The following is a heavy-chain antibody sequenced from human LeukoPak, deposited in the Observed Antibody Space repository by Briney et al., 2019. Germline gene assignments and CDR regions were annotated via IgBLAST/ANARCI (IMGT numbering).Heavy chain of an antibody. Sequence: GASVNVSCKASGYTFTSYGISWVRQAPGQGLEWMGWISAYNGNTNYAQKLQGRVTMTTDTSTSTAYMELRSLRSDDTAVYYCARDSAPSIAARWTADYFDYWGQGTLVTVSS. D-gene: IGHD6-6*01. CDR3: ARDSAPSIAARWTADYFDY. CDR2: ISAYNGNT. CDR1: GYTFTSYG. J-gene: IGHJ4*02. V-gene: IGHV1-18*01.